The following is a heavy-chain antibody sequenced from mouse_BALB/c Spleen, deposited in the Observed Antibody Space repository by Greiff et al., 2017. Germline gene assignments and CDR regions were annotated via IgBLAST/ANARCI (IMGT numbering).Heavy chain of an antibody. CDR3: ASSQLTNFYAMDY. Sequence: EVKLMESGGGLVQPGGSLKLSCAASGFTFSSYTMSWVRQTPEKRLEWVAYISNGGGSTYYPDTVKGRFTISRDNAKNTLYLQMSSLKSEDTAMYYCASSQLTNFYAMDYWGQGTSVTVSS. J-gene: IGHJ4*01. CDR1: GFTFSSYT. V-gene: IGHV5-12-2*01. CDR2: ISNGGGST. D-gene: IGHD1-3*01.